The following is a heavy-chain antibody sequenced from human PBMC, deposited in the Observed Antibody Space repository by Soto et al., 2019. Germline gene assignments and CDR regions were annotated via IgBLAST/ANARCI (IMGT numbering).Heavy chain of an antibody. J-gene: IGHJ4*02. Sequence: HPGGSLRLSCAASGFTFSSYWMSWVRQAPGKGLEWVATIRQDGSEKHYVDSVKGRFTISRDNAKNSLYLQMNSLRAEDTAVYYCAKDLGVQEIPPYFVYWGQGTLVTVSS. V-gene: IGHV3-7*01. CDR2: IRQDGSEK. CDR3: AKDLGVQEIPPYFVY. CDR1: GFTFSSYW.